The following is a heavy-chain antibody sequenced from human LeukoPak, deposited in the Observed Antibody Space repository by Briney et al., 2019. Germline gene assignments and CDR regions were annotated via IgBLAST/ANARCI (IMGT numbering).Heavy chain of an antibody. CDR1: GGSFSGHY. CDR3: ARDSKRYGDLRYYYYYGMDV. J-gene: IGHJ6*02. D-gene: IGHD4-17*01. V-gene: IGHV4-59*11. Sequence: SETLSLTCAVYGGSFSGHYWSWIRQPPGKGLEWIGYIYYSGSTNYNPSLKSRVTISVDTSKNQFSLKLSSVTAADTAVYYCARDSKRYGDLRYYYYYGMDVWGQGTTVTVSS. CDR2: IYYSGST.